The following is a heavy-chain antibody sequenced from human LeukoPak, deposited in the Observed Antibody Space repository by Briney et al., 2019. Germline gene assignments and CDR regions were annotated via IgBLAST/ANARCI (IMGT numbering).Heavy chain of an antibody. CDR1: GGSFSGYY. Sequence: PLETLSLTCAVYGGSFSGYYWSWIRQPPGKGLEWIGEINHSGSTNYNPSLKSRVTISVDTSKNQSSLKLSSVTAADTAVYYCARGYSSSWYYVDYFDYWGQGTLVTVSS. CDR2: INHSGST. D-gene: IGHD6-13*01. V-gene: IGHV4-34*01. CDR3: ARGYSSSWYYVDYFDY. J-gene: IGHJ4*02.